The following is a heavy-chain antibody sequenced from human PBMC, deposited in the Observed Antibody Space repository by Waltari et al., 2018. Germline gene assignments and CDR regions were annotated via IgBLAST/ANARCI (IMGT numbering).Heavy chain of an antibody. CDR1: GFSVRNYG. CDR2: ICNDGTKS. CDR3: ARDLSFGSLDY. J-gene: IGHJ4*02. Sequence: QVDLVESGGSVVQTGTSLRLSCAASGFSVRNYGMFWVRQSPGKGLTWAALICNDGTKSNYEDSVKGRFTSSKDNANNALFLQMNCLRDGDTAVYFCARDLSFGSLDYGGQGTLVTVSS. D-gene: IGHD3-10*01. V-gene: IGHV3-33*07.